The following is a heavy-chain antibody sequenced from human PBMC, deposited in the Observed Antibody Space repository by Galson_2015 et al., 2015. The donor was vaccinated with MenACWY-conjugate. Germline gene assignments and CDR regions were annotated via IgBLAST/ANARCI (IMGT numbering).Heavy chain of an antibody. V-gene: IGHV5-51*01. Sequence: QSGAEVKKPGESLTISCKGSGYSFSTYWIGWVRQMPGKGLEWMGIIYPGDSDTRYSPSFEGHVTISADKSINTAYLQWGSLEASDTAMYYCARQGFGSSSLDYWGQGTLVTVSS. D-gene: IGHD6-6*01. CDR1: GYSFSTYW. CDR3: ARQGFGSSSLDY. J-gene: IGHJ4*02. CDR2: IYPGDSDT.